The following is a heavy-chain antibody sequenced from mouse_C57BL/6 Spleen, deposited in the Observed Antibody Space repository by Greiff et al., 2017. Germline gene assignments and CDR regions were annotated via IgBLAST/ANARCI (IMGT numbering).Heavy chain of an antibody. J-gene: IGHJ1*03. CDR2: IYPGDGDT. Sequence: QVQLKQSGPELVKPGASVKISCKASGYAFSSSWMNWVKQRPGKGLEWIGRIYPGDGDTNYNGKFKGKATLTADKSSSTAYMQLSSLTSEDSAVYFCARRDYYGSSYWYFDVWGTGTTGTVSS. D-gene: IGHD1-1*01. V-gene: IGHV1-82*01. CDR3: ARRDYYGSSYWYFDV. CDR1: GYAFSSSW.